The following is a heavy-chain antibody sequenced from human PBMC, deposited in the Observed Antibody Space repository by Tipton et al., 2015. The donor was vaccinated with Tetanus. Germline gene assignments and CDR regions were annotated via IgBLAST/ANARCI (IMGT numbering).Heavy chain of an antibody. J-gene: IGHJ4*02. V-gene: IGHV4-4*02. CDR2: IYHSGRT. Sequence: GLVKPSGTLSLTRSVSGGSIINNNWWTWVRQPPGKGLEWIGEIYHSGRTNYNPSLETRVTISVDESKNQFSLNLMSVTAADTAVYYCARGSTMFFWGQGTLVTVSS. CDR3: ARGSTMFF. D-gene: IGHD3-10*02. CDR1: GGSIINNNW.